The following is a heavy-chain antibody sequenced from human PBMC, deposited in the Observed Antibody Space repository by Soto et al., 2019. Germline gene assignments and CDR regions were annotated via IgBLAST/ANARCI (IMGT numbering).Heavy chain of an antibody. CDR3: ARLAGCSSTSCYKNFDY. Sequence: SVKVSCKASGGTFSSYAISWVRQAPGQGLEWMGGIIPIFGTANYAQKFQGRVTVTADESTSTAYMELSSLRSEDTAVYYCARLAGCSSTSCYKNFDYWGQVTLVTVSS. CDR2: IIPIFGTA. D-gene: IGHD2-2*02. V-gene: IGHV1-69*13. J-gene: IGHJ4*02. CDR1: GGTFSSYA.